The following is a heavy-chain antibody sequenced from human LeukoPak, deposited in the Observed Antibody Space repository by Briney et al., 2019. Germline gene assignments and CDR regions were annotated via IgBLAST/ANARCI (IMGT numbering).Heavy chain of an antibody. CDR3: AREQSYGEVNWFEP. J-gene: IGHJ5*02. V-gene: IGHV3-30-3*01. D-gene: IGHD1-26*01. Sequence: GRSLRLSCAASGFTFSSYAMHWVRQAPGKGLEWVAVISYDGSNKYYADSVKGRFTISRDNSKNTLYLQMNSLRAEDTAVYYCAREQSYGEVNWFEPWGQGTLVTVSS. CDR1: GFTFSSYA. CDR2: ISYDGSNK.